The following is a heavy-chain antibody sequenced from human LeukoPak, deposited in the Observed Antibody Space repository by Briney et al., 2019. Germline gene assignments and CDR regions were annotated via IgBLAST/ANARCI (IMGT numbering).Heavy chain of an antibody. J-gene: IGHJ4*02. CDR1: GGSISSYY. D-gene: IGHD2-21*01. CDR3: ARMGAIGGASANPDY. Sequence: NPSETLSLTCTVSGGSISSYYWSWIRQPPGKGLEWIGYIYYTGITDYSPSLRSRVSISVDTSENQFSLRLNSVTAADTAVYYCARMGAIGGASANPDYWGQGTLVTVSS. V-gene: IGHV4-59*01. CDR2: IYYTGIT.